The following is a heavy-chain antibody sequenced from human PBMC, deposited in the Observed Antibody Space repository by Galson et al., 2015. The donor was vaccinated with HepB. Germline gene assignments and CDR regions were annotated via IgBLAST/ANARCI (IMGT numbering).Heavy chain of an antibody. CDR2: IRSKAYGGTA. V-gene: IGHV3-49*03. CDR1: GFTFGDHG. CDR3: ARADSTTWAIQGF. J-gene: IGHJ4*02. Sequence: SLRLSCAASGFTFGDHGMNWFRQAPGKGLEWIGFIRSKAYGGTADSAASVRGRFSVSRDDSKSIVYLHMNRLKTEDTAVYYCARADSTTWAIQGFWGQGTLVTVSS. D-gene: IGHD6-13*01.